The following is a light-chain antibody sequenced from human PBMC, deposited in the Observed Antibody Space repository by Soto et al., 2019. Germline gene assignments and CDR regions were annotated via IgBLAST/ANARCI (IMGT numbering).Light chain of an antibody. J-gene: IGKJ1*01. CDR2: GAS. CDR1: QSVTSK. V-gene: IGKV3D-11*02. Sequence: EILMTQSPSTLSVSPGERATLSCRASQSVTSKLAWYQQKPGQSPGLLIYGASNRATGIPARFSGSGSGTDFTLTISSLEPEDFAVYNCQQRSNWHPWTFGQGTKVDIK. CDR3: QQRSNWHPWT.